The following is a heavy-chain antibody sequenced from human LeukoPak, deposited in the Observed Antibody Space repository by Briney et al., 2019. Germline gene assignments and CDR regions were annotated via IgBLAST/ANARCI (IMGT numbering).Heavy chain of an antibody. CDR3: ARVPYGSGSYPFDY. V-gene: IGHV3-23*01. Sequence: PGGSLRLSCAASGFTFSSYAMSWVRQAPGKGLEWVSAISGSGGSTYYADSVKGRFTISRDNAKNSLYLQMNSLRAEDTAVYYCARVPYGSGSYPFDYWGQGTLVTVSS. D-gene: IGHD3-10*01. CDR1: GFTFSSYA. J-gene: IGHJ4*02. CDR2: ISGSGGST.